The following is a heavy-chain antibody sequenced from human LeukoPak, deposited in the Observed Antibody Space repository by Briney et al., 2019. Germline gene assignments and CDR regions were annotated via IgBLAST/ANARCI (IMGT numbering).Heavy chain of an antibody. J-gene: IGHJ4*02. CDR1: GFTFSSYW. V-gene: IGHV3-7*01. D-gene: IGHD3-22*01. Sequence: GGSLRLSCAASGFTFSSYWMSWVRQAPGKGLEWVANIKQDGSEKYYVDSVKGRFTISRDNAKNSLYLQMNSLRAEDTAVYYCARETTAKITMIVVAHIDYWGQGTLVTVSS. CDR3: ARETTAKITMIVVAHIDY. CDR2: IKQDGSEK.